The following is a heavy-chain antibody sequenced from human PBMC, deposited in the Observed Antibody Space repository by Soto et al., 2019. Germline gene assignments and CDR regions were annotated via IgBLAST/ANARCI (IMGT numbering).Heavy chain of an antibody. CDR1: GGSISSGDYY. Sequence: PSETLSLTCTVSGGSISSGDYYWSWIRQPPGKGLEWIGYIYYSGSTYYNPSLKSRVTISVDTSKNQFSLKLSSVTAADTAVYYCACDTIFGVVSTSPLGMDVWGQGTTVTVSS. CDR3: ACDTIFGVVSTSPLGMDV. D-gene: IGHD3-3*01. CDR2: IYYSGST. J-gene: IGHJ6*02. V-gene: IGHV4-30-4*01.